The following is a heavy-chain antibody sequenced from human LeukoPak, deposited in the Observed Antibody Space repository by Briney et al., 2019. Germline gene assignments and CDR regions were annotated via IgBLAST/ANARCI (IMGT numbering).Heavy chain of an antibody. CDR1: GYSISSGYY. CDR2: IYHSGST. D-gene: IGHD2-21*02. Sequence: SETLSLTCTVSGYSISSGYYWGWIRQPPGKGLEWIGSIYHSGSTYYNPSLKSRVTISVDTSKNQFSLKLSSVTAADTAVYYCARGRRTYCGGDCYSVLTYWGQGTLVTVSS. J-gene: IGHJ4*02. V-gene: IGHV4-38-2*02. CDR3: ARGRRTYCGGDCYSVLTY.